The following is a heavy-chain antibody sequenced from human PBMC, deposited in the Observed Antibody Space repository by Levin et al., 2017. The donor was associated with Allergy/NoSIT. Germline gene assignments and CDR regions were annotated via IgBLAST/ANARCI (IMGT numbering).Heavy chain of an antibody. CDR2: IYYSGNT. CDR1: GDSVSSSSYY. Sequence: SQTLSLTCTVSGDSVSSSSYYWGWFRQPPGRGLEWIGIIYYSGNTFYSPSLQSRVTMSIDTSKNQFSLKVSSVTAADTAVYYCAREDANGYNSFDHWGQGTLVTVSS. CDR3: AREDANGYNSFDH. V-gene: IGHV4-39*07. J-gene: IGHJ4*02. D-gene: IGHD5-24*01.